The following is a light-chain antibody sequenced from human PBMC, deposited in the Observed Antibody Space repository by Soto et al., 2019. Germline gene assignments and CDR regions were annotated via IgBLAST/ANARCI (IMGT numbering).Light chain of an antibody. Sequence: QSALTQPASVSASPGQSISISCTGTSNDIGAFDYVSWYQQHPGKAPKLIIFEVFNRPSGVSTRFSGSKSGSTASLTISGLQAEEEADYFCSSYTTNSAHVFGGGPKVTVL. CDR1: SNDIGAFDY. CDR2: EVF. CDR3: SSYTTNSAHV. V-gene: IGLV2-14*01. J-gene: IGLJ2*01.